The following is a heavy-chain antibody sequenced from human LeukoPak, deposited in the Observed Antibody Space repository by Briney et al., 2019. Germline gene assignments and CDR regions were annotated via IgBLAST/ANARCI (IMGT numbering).Heavy chain of an antibody. V-gene: IGHV1-69*06. CDR1: GGTFSSYA. D-gene: IGHD6-19*01. CDR3: ARDPPYTGYSSGWYEYYFDY. Sequence: ASVKVSCKASGGTFSSYAISWVRQAPGQGLEWMGGIIPIFGTANYAQKFQGRVTITADKSTSTAYMELRSLRSDDTAVYYCARDPPYTGYSSGWYEYYFDYWGQGTLVTVSS. CDR2: IIPIFGTA. J-gene: IGHJ4*02.